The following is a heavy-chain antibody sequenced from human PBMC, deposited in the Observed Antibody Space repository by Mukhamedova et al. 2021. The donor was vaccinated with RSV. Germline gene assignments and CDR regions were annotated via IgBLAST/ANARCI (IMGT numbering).Heavy chain of an antibody. J-gene: IGHJ6*02. Sequence: GLEWIGYIYYSGSTNYNPSLKSRGTISVDTSKNQFSLKLSSVTAADTAVYYCASGLSHYYYYGMDVWGQGTTVTVSS. D-gene: IGHD3-22*01. CDR2: IYYSGST. CDR3: ASGLSHYYYYGMDV. V-gene: IGHV4-59*01.